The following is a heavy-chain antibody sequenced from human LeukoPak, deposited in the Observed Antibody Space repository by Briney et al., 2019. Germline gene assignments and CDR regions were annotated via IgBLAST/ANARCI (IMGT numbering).Heavy chain of an antibody. CDR3: AARGYDSSGYYYDY. J-gene: IGHJ4*02. V-gene: IGHV1-58*02. Sequence: ASVKVSWKASGFTFTSSAMQWVRQARGQRLEWIGCIVVGSGNTNYAQKFQERVTITRDMSTSTAYMELSSLRSEDTAVYYCAARGYDSSGYYYDYWGQGTLVTVSS. CDR2: IVVGSGNT. CDR1: GFTFTSSA. D-gene: IGHD3-22*01.